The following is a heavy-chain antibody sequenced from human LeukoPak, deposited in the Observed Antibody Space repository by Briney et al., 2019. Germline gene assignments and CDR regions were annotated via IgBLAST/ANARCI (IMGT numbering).Heavy chain of an antibody. CDR1: GGSISSYY. Sequence: SETLPLTCTVSGGSISSYYWSWIRQPPGKGLEWVGYIYYSGSTNYNPSLKSRVTISVDTSKNQFSLKLSSVTAADTAVYYCARHGGAYCSGGSCTFDYWGQGTLVTVSS. J-gene: IGHJ4*02. V-gene: IGHV4-59*08. CDR3: ARHGGAYCSGGSCTFDY. CDR2: IYYSGST. D-gene: IGHD2-15*01.